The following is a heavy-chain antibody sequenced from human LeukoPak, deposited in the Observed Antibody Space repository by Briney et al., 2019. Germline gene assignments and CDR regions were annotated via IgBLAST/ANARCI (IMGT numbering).Heavy chain of an antibody. CDR3: ARDEVWEQLVDY. CDR2: IKHDGSEK. J-gene: IGHJ4*02. V-gene: IGHV3-7*01. D-gene: IGHD6-13*01. Sequence: GGSLRLSCAASGFTFSSYGMHWVRQAPGKGLEWVANIKHDGSEKYYVDSVKGRFTISRDNAKNSLYLQMNSLRAEDTAVYYCARDEVWEQLVDYWGQGTLVTVSS. CDR1: GFTFSSYG.